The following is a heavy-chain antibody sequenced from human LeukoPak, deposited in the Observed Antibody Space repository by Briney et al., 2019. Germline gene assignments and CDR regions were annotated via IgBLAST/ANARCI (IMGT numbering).Heavy chain of an antibody. CDR3: AREGATGAFDY. CDR1: GFTFSSYA. Sequence: PGRSLRLSCAASGFTFSSYAMHWVRQAPGKGLEWVAVISYDGSNKYYADSVKGRFTISRDNSKNTLYLQMNSLRAEDTAVYYCAREGATGAFDYWGQGTLVTVSS. CDR2: ISYDGSNK. V-gene: IGHV3-30*04. D-gene: IGHD7-27*01. J-gene: IGHJ4*02.